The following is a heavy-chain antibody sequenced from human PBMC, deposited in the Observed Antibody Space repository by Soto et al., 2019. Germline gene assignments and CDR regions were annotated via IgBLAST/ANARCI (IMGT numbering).Heavy chain of an antibody. CDR2: INPSGGST. D-gene: IGHD1-20*01. CDR1: GYTFTSYY. J-gene: IGHJ3*02. CDR3: ARDLTGTRDAFDI. Sequence: ASVKVSCKASGYTFTSYYMHWVRQAPGQGLEWMGIINPSGGSTSHAQKFQGRVTMTRDTSTSTVYMELSSLRSEDTAVYYCARDLTGTRDAFDIWGQGTMVTVSS. V-gene: IGHV1-46*01.